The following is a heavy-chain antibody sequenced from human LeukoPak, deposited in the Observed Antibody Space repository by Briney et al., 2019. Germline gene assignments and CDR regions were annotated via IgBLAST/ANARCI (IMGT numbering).Heavy chain of an antibody. CDR1: GFTFSSSW. Sequence: GGSLRLSCAASGFTFSSSWMNWVRQAPGTGLVWVARINPVGSRTSYADSVQGRFTISRDNAKNTLDLHMNSLRAEDTAVYYCAREGEYCDSATCYKYFQDWGQGTLVTVSS. D-gene: IGHD2-2*02. CDR3: AREGEYCDSATCYKYFQD. J-gene: IGHJ1*01. V-gene: IGHV3-74*01. CDR2: INPVGSRT.